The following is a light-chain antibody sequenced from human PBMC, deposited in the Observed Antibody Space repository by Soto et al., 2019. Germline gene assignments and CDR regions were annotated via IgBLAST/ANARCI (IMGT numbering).Light chain of an antibody. J-gene: IGKJ5*01. CDR1: PISSN. Sequence: EIVLTQSPGTLSLSPGDRVTISCRAGPISSNLAWHQQKPGQAPRLLIYDAYTRATGIPARFSGSGSGTEFTLSISSLQSEDFAVYYCQQYNNWPPIPFGQGTRLEVK. CDR2: DAY. CDR3: QQYNNWPPIP. V-gene: IGKV3-15*01.